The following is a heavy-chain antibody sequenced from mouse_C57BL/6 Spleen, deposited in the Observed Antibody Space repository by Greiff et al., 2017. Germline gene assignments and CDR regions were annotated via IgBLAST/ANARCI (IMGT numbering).Heavy chain of an antibody. D-gene: IGHD4-1*01. V-gene: IGHV1-15*01. CDR3: TRGTGTEGGFDY. J-gene: IGHJ2*01. CDR1: GYTFTDYE. Sequence: VKLMESGAELVRPGASVTLSCKASGYTFTDYEMHWVKQTPVHGLEWIGAIDPETGGTAYNQKFKGKAILTAGKSSSTAYMELRSLTSEDSAVYYCTRGTGTEGGFDYWSQGTTLTVSS. CDR2: IDPETGGT.